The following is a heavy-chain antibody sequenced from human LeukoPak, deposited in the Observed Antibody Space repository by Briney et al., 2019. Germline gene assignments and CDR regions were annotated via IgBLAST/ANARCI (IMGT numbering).Heavy chain of an antibody. CDR3: ARAWRYDFWSGYSTEHYYYYMDV. CDR2: IYYSGST. V-gene: IGHV4-59*11. J-gene: IGHJ6*03. CDR1: GGSISSHY. D-gene: IGHD3-3*01. Sequence: VKPSETLSLTCTVSGGSISSHYWSWIRQPPVKGLEWIGYIYYSGSTNYNPSLKSRVTISVDTSKNQFSLKLSSVTAADTAVYYCARAWRYDFWSGYSTEHYYYYMDVWGKGTTVTVSS.